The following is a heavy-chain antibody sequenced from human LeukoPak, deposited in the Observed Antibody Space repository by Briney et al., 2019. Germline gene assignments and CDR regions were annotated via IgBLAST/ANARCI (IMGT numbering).Heavy chain of an antibody. D-gene: IGHD1-7*01. CDR3: AKDERNWNYNLASQTYD. Sequence: GGSLRLSCAASGFTFSSYGMHWVRQAPGKGLEWVSAISGSGVSTYYADSVKGRFTVSRDNSKNTLYLQMSSLRAEDTAVYYCAKDERNWNYNLASQTYDWGQGTLVTVSS. J-gene: IGHJ4*02. CDR2: ISGSGVST. V-gene: IGHV3-23*01. CDR1: GFTFSSYG.